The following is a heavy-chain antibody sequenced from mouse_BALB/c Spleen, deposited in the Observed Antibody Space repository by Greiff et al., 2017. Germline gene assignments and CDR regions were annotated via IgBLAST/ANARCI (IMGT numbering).Heavy chain of an antibody. CDR1: GFTFSSFG. D-gene: IGHD6-1*01. CDR3: ARASSMDY. CDR2: ISSGSSTI. J-gene: IGHJ4*01. Sequence: DVKLVESGGGLVQPGGSRKLSCAASGFTFSSFGMHWVRQAPEKGLEWVAYISSGSSTIYYADTVKGRFTISRDNPKNTLFLQMTSLRSEDTAMYYCARASSMDYWGQGTSVTVSS. V-gene: IGHV5-17*02.